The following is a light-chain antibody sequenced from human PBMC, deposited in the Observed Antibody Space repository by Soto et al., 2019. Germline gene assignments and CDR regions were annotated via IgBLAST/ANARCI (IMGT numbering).Light chain of an antibody. CDR2: GNI. V-gene: IGLV1-40*01. Sequence: QSVLTQPPSGSGAPGQRVTISCTGSSSNLGAGYDVHCYQHLPGSAPKLLIYGNINRPSGVPDRFSGSKSGPSASLAITGLQAEDEADYSRQSHDSSLISHVFGTGTKVTVL. J-gene: IGLJ1*01. CDR3: QSHDSSLISHV. CDR1: SSNLGAGYD.